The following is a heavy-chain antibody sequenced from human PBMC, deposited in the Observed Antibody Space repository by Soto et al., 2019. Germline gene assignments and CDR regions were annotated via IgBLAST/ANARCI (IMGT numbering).Heavy chain of an antibody. V-gene: IGHV3-23*01. J-gene: IGHJ4*02. Sequence: GGTLRLSCAASGFTFSSYAMSWVRQAPGKGLEWVSAISGSGGSTYYADSVKGRFTISRDNSKNTLYLQMNSLRAEDTAVYYCAKYGLLLWFGEIPLNYFVYWGQGVQVTVS. CDR1: GFTFSSYA. CDR2: ISGSGGST. D-gene: IGHD3-10*01. CDR3: AKYGLLLWFGEIPLNYFVY.